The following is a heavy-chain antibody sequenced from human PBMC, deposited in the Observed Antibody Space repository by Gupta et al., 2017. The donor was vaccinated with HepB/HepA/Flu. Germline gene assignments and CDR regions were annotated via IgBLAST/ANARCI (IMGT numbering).Heavy chain of an antibody. Sequence: QLQLQESGPGLVKPSETLSLTCTVSGGSISSSSYYWGWIRQPPGKGLEWIGSIYYSGSTYYNPSLKSRVTISVDTSKNQFSLKLSSVTAADTAVYYCARLVGAGKWFDPWGQGTLVTVSS. J-gene: IGHJ5*02. V-gene: IGHV4-39*01. CDR2: IYYSGST. CDR1: GGSISSSSYY. CDR3: ARLVGAGKWFDP. D-gene: IGHD1-26*01.